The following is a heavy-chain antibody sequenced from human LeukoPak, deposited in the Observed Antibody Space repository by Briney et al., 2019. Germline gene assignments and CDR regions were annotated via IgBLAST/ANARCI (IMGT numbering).Heavy chain of an antibody. CDR1: GDSVSSNSAA. J-gene: IGHJ5*02. Sequence: SQTLSLTCAISGDSVSSNSAAWNWIRQSPSRGLEWLGRTYYRSKWHNDYSPSVKSRITVNSDTSKNQFSLQLNSVTPEDTAIYYCVRESAQDSGWVTRRFDPWGQGTLVTVSS. CDR3: VRESAQDSGWVTRRFDP. CDR2: TYYRSKWHN. V-gene: IGHV6-1*01. D-gene: IGHD6-19*01.